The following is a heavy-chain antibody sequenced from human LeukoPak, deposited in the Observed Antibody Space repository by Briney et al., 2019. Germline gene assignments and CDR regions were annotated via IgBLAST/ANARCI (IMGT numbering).Heavy chain of an antibody. D-gene: IGHD1-7*01. V-gene: IGHV3-23*01. Sequence: GGSLRLSCAASGVTFSRYAMSWVRQAPGRGLEWVSQIGGSGGGTTFYADSVKGRFTISRDDSKNTLYLQMNSLRADDTAVYYCADWNYVDYWGQGTLVTVSS. CDR2: IGGSGGGTT. CDR3: ADWNYVDY. CDR1: GVTFSRYA. J-gene: IGHJ4*02.